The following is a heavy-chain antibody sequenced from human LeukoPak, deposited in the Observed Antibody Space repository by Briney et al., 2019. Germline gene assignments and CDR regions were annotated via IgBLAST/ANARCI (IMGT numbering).Heavy chain of an antibody. V-gene: IGHV4-61*01. D-gene: IGHD3-22*01. J-gene: IGHJ4*02. CDR2: IYYSGST. Sequence: SETLSLTCTVSGYSISSGYYWSWIRQPPGKGLEWIGYIYYSGSTNYNPSLKSRVTISVDTSKNQFSLKLSSVTVADTAVYYCARSQGSSGYAPLGYWGQGTLVTVSS. CDR3: ARSQGSSGYAPLGY. CDR1: GYSISSGYY.